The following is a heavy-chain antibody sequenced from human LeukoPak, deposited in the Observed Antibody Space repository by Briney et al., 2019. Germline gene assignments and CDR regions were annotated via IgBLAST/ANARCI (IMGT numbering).Heavy chain of an antibody. CDR2: IYSGGST. CDR1: GFTVSSNY. CDR3: ARLDDSSGYYGDY. J-gene: IGHJ4*02. D-gene: IGHD3-22*01. V-gene: IGHV3-53*01. Sequence: GGSLRLSCAASGFTVSSNYMSWVRQAPGKGLEWVSVIYSGGSTYYADSVKGRFTISRDNSKNTLYLQMNSLRAEDTAVYYCARLDDSSGYYGDYWGQGTLVTVSS.